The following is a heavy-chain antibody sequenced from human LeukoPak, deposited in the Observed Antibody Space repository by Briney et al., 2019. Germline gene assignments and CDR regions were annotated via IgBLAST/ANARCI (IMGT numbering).Heavy chain of an antibody. D-gene: IGHD2-15*01. CDR1: GFTFSSSA. CDR2: ISNNGGYT. V-gene: IGHV3-23*01. Sequence: HPGGSLRLSCAASGFTFSSSAMSWVRQAPGKGLEWVSAISNNGGYTYYADSVQGRFTISRDSSKSTLCLQMNSLRAEDTAVYYCAKQLGYCSDGSCYFPYWGQGTLVTVSS. CDR3: AKQLGYCSDGSCYFPY. J-gene: IGHJ4*02.